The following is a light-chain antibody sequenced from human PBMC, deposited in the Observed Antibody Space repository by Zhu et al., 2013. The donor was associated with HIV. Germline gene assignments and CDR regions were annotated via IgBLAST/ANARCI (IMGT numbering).Light chain of an antibody. CDR3: GTWDSSLSAGV. CDR1: SSNIGKNY. V-gene: IGLV1-51*01. CDR2: DNN. Sequence: QSVLTQPPSVSAAPGQKVTISCSGSSSNIGKNYVSWYQQVPGAAPKLLIYDNNKRPSGIPDRFSGSKSGTSATLGITGLQTGDEADYYCGTWDSSLSAGVFGGGTKLT. J-gene: IGLJ2*01.